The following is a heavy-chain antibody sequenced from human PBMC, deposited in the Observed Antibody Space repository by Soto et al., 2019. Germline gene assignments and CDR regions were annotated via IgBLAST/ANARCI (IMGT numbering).Heavy chain of an antibody. D-gene: IGHD1-26*01. V-gene: IGHV3-23*01. CDR1: GFIFSSYA. Sequence: GGSLRLSCAASGFIFSSYALSWVRKAPGKGLEWVSAISGSGATTYYADSVKGRFTISRDDSENTIYLQMSSLEREDTAVYYCTTDAPQYSGSEFWGQGTLVTVSS. CDR2: ISGSGATT. CDR3: TTDAPQYSGSEF. J-gene: IGHJ4*02.